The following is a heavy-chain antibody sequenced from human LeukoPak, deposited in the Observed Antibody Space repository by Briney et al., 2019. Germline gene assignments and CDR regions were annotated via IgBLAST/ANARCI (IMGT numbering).Heavy chain of an antibody. D-gene: IGHD6-6*01. CDR1: GGSISNYY. CDR2: IYTSGST. Sequence: SETLSLTCTVSGGSISNYYWSWIRQPAGKGLEWIGRIYTSGSTNYSPSLKSRVTMSIDTSKNQFSLKLSSVTAADTAVYYCAREDSSSSNAFDIWGQGTMVTVSS. J-gene: IGHJ3*02. V-gene: IGHV4-4*07. CDR3: AREDSSSSNAFDI.